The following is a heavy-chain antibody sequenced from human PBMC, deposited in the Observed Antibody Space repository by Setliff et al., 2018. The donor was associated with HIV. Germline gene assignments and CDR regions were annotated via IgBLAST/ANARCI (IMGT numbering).Heavy chain of an antibody. CDR1: GYSISSGYY. CDR2: VYHTGST. J-gene: IGHJ4*02. Sequence: SETLSLTCAVSGYSISSGYYWGWIRQPPGKGLEWIGSVYHTGSTYYNPSLKSRVTMSADTSKNQFSLKLSSVTAADTAVYYCASSPAWRSDFGLHTFDYWGQGTLVTVSS. V-gene: IGHV4-38-2*01. D-gene: IGHD2-2*01. CDR3: ASSPAWRSDFGLHTFDY.